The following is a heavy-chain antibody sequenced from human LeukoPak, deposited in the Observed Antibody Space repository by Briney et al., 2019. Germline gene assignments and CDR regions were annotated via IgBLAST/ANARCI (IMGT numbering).Heavy chain of an antibody. J-gene: IGHJ4*02. V-gene: IGHV1-2*02. CDR1: GYTFTGYN. Sequence: ASVKVSCKASGYTFTGYNMHWVRLAPGQGLEWMGWINPNSGGTNYAQKFQGRVTFTRDTSISTTYMELSSLRFDDTAFYYCARPRGSYHILSEPGYWGQGTLVTVSS. CDR2: INPNSGGT. CDR3: ARPRGSYHILSEPGY. D-gene: IGHD1-26*01.